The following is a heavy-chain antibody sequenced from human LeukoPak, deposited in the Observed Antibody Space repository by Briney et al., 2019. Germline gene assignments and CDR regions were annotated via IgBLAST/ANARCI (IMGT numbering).Heavy chain of an antibody. CDR1: GFTFSDYA. J-gene: IGHJ2*01. CDR2: ISYDAKNN. D-gene: IGHD5-12*01. CDR3: ARDSGYDFWYFDL. V-gene: IGHV3-30*04. Sequence: SGGSLRLSCAASGFTFSDYAMHCVRQAPGKGLEWVTVISYDAKNNYYADSVKGRFTISRDNSKNTLYLQMNSLRGEDTAVYYCARDSGYDFWYFDLWGRGTLVTVSS.